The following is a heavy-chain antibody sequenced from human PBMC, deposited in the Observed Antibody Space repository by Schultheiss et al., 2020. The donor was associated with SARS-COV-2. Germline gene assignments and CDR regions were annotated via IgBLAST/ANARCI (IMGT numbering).Heavy chain of an antibody. V-gene: IGHV4-59*01. Sequence: SETLSLTCAVYGGPFSNYAWTWIRQSPGKGLEWIGYIYYSGSTYYSPSLKSRVTISIDTSKNQFSLKLGSVTAADTAVYFCARATRVESLFSVRGGSFDFWGRGALVTVSS. D-gene: IGHD5-24*01. CDR2: IYYSGST. CDR3: ARATRVESLFSVRGGSFDF. J-gene: IGHJ4*02. CDR1: GGPFSNYA.